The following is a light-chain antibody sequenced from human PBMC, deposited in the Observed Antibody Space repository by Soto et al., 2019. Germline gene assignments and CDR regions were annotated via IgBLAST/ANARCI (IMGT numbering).Light chain of an antibody. CDR1: QSVSSN. J-gene: IGKJ4*01. CDR3: QQLGT. V-gene: IGKV3-15*01. CDR2: GAS. Sequence: EIVMTQSPATLSVSPGERATLSCRASQSVSSNLAWYQQKPGQAPRLLIYGASTRATGIPARFSGSGSGTEFTLTISSLQSEDFAVHYCQQLGTFGGGTKVEIK.